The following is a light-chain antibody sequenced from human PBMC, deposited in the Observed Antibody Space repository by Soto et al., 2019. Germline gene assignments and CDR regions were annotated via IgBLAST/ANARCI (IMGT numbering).Light chain of an antibody. V-gene: IGKV3-15*01. CDR1: QSVSSN. Sequence: EIVMTQSPATLSVSPGERATLSCRASQSVSSNLAWYQQKPGQAPRLLIYGASTRATAIPARFSGSGSGTEFTLTISRLQSEDFAVYYCKQYNNWPPPLTFGGGTKVEIK. J-gene: IGKJ4*01. CDR3: KQYNNWPPPLT. CDR2: GAS.